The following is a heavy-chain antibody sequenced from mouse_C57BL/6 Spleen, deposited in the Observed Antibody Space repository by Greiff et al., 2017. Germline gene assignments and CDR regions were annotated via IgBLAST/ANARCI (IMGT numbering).Heavy chain of an antibody. V-gene: IGHV1-26*01. D-gene: IGHD2-2*01. Sequence: EVQLQQSGPELVKPGASVKISCKASGYTFTDYYMNWVKQSHGKSLEWIGEINPNNGGTNYNQKFKGKATLTVDKSSSTAYMELRRLTSEDSAVYYCARSGYDGYDGRYFDGWGTGTTVTVSS. CDR3: ARSGYDGYDGRYFDG. CDR2: INPNNGGT. J-gene: IGHJ1*03. CDR1: GYTFTDYY.